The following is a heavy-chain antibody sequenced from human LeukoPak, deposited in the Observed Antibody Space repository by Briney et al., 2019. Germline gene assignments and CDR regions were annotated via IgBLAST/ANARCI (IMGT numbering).Heavy chain of an antibody. V-gene: IGHV3-66*01. CDR1: GFIFTNYD. Sequence: GGFLRLSCEASGFIFTNYDIHWVRQAPGKGLEWVSVIYSGGSTYYADSVKGRFTISRDNSKNTLYLQMNSLRAEDTAVYYCARGLVSWIAAAGDAFDIWGQGTMVTVSS. J-gene: IGHJ3*02. D-gene: IGHD6-13*01. CDR3: ARGLVSWIAAAGDAFDI. CDR2: IYSGGST.